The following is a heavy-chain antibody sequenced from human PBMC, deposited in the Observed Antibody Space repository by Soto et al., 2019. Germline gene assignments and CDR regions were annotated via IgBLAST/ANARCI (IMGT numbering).Heavy chain of an antibody. CDR2: MSYDGSKK. D-gene: IGHD4-17*01. J-gene: IGHJ4*02. Sequence: QVQVVESGGGVVQPGRSPRLSCAASGFTFSNFAMHWVRQAPGKGLEWVALMSYDGSKKYNADSVKGRCTISRDNSKNTLYLQMNSLRADDTAVYYCARSMTTVADFDYWGQGTLVTVSS. V-gene: IGHV3-30-3*01. CDR1: GFTFSNFA. CDR3: ARSMTTVADFDY.